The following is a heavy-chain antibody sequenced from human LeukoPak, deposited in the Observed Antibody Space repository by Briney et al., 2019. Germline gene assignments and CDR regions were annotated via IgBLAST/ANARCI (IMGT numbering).Heavy chain of an antibody. CDR2: INYSGST. Sequence: SETLSLTCTVSGGSISSYYWSWIRQPPGKGLEWIGYINYSGSTNYNPSLKGRVTISVDTSKNQFSLKLSSVTAADTAVYYCARHVSAVGYFDLWGRGTLVTVSS. CDR3: ARHVSAVGYFDL. J-gene: IGHJ2*01. D-gene: IGHD2-8*01. V-gene: IGHV4-59*08. CDR1: GGSISSYY.